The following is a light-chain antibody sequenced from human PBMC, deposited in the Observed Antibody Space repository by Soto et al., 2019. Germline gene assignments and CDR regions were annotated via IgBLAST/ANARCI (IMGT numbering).Light chain of an antibody. CDR3: QQYGSSWT. CDR2: GAS. Sequence: EIVLTQSPGTLSLSPGERATLSCRARQSISNNYLAWYQHKPGQAPRLRIYGASSRATGIPDRFSGSGSGTDFTLTISRLEPEDFAVYYCQQYGSSWTFGQGTKVEIK. CDR1: QSISNNY. V-gene: IGKV3-20*01. J-gene: IGKJ1*01.